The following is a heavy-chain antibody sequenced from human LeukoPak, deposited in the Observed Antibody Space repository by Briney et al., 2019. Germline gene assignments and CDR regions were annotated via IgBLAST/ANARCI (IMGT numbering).Heavy chain of an antibody. J-gene: IGHJ3*02. V-gene: IGHV4-59*08. CDR2: IYYSGST. D-gene: IGHD3-10*01. CDR1: GGSISSYY. Sequence: SETLSLTCTVYGGSISSYYWSWIRQPPGKGLEWIGYIYYSGSTNYNPSLKSRATISVATSKNQFSLKLSSVTAADTAVYYCARLPGIDAFDIWGQGTMVTVSS. CDR3: ARLPGIDAFDI.